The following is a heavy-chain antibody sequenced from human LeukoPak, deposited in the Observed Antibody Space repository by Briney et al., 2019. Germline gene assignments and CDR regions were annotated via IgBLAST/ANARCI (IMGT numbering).Heavy chain of an antibody. V-gene: IGHV3-33*01. D-gene: IGHD2-2*01. CDR3: ARDRGYCSSTSCSSGMDV. J-gene: IGHJ6*02. Sequence: PGRSLRLSCAASGFTFSSYGMHWVRQAPGKGLEWVAVIWYDGSNKYYADSVKGRFTISRDNSKNTLYLQMNSLRAEDTAVYYCARDRGYCSSTSCSSGMDVWGQGTTVTVSS. CDR2: IWYDGSNK. CDR1: GFTFSSYG.